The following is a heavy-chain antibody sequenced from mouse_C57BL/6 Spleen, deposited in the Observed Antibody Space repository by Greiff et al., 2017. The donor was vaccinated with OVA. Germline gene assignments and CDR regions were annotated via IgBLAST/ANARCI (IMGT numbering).Heavy chain of an antibody. Sequence: VQLQQSGAELVKPGASVKLSCKASGYTFTEYTIHWVKQRSGQGLEWIGWFYPGSGSIKYNEKFKDKATLTADKSSSTVYMELSRLTSEDSVVYCCARHEDADDGYYSYYDAMDYWGQGTSVTVSS. D-gene: IGHD2-3*01. CDR2: FYPGSGSI. CDR3: ARHEDADDGYYSYYDAMDY. CDR1: GYTFTEYT. V-gene: IGHV1-62-2*01. J-gene: IGHJ4*01.